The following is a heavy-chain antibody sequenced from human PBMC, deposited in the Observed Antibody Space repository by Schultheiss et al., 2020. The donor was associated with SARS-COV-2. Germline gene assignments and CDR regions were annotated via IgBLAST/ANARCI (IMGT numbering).Heavy chain of an antibody. CDR2: INHSGST. CDR3: ARGHTVGEALGY. D-gene: IGHD3-10*01. CDR1: GGSFSGYY. J-gene: IGHJ4*02. V-gene: IGHV4-34*01. Sequence: SETLSLTCAVYGGSFSGYYWSWIRQPPGKGLEWIGEINHSGSTNYNPSLKSRVTISVDTSKNQFSLKLSSVTAADTAVYYCARGHTVGEALGYWGQGTLVTVSS.